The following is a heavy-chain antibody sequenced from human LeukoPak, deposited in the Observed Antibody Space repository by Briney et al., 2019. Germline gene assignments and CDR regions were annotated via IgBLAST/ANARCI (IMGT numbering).Heavy chain of an antibody. D-gene: IGHD6-19*01. CDR1: GGSISSSNW. Sequence: PSETLSLTCAVSGGSISSSNWWSWVRQPPGKGLEWIGEIYHSGSTNYNPSLKSRVTISVDKSKNQFSLKLSSVTAADTAVYYCARERHSAVAGSVEYYYYMDVWGKGTTVTVSS. CDR2: IYHSGST. CDR3: ARERHSAVAGSVEYYYYMDV. V-gene: IGHV4-4*02. J-gene: IGHJ6*03.